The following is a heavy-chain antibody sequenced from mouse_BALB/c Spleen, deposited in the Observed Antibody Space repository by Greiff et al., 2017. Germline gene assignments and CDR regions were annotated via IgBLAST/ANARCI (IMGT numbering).Heavy chain of an antibody. CDR2: IYPGNVNT. V-gene: IGHV1S56*01. CDR3: ARGDYYGSRAWFAY. CDR1: GYTFTSYY. J-gene: IGHJ3*01. Sequence: QVQLQQSGPELVKPGASVRISCKASGYTFTSYYIHWVKQRPGQGLEWIGWIYPGNVNTKYNEKFKGKATLTADKSSSTAYMQLSSLTSEDSAVYFCARGDYYGSRAWFAYWGQGTLVTVSA. D-gene: IGHD1-1*01.